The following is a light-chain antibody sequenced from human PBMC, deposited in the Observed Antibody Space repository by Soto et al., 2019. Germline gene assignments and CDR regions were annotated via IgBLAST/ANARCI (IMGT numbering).Light chain of an antibody. J-gene: IGKJ4*01. Sequence: EIVLTQSPGTLYLSPGERATLSCRASQSIDTYLAWYQQKPGQAPRILIYDTSKRATGIPARFSGSGAGTAFTLTISSLEPEDFAVYYCQQRTTWPALSFGGGTRVEL. CDR1: QSIDTY. CDR2: DTS. CDR3: QQRTTWPALS. V-gene: IGKV3-11*01.